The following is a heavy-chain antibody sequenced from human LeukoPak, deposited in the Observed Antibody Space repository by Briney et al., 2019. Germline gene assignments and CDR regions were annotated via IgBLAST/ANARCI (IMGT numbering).Heavy chain of an antibody. CDR3: ARVGASGYCSGGSCYSGS. J-gene: IGHJ4*02. V-gene: IGHV1-2*02. D-gene: IGHD2-15*01. Sequence: ASVKVSCKASGYTFTGYYMHWVRQPPGKGLEWMGGINPNGGGTNYAQKFQGRVTMTRDTSISTAYMELSRLRSDDTAVYYCARVGASGYCSGGSCYSGSWGQGTLVTVSS. CDR2: INPNGGGT. CDR1: GYTFTGYY.